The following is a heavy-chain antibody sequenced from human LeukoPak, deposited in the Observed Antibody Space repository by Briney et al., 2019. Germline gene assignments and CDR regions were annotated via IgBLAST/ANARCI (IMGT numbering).Heavy chain of an antibody. D-gene: IGHD3-10*01. CDR1: GYTFTGYY. CDR3: ARGRFGEWDNWFDP. J-gene: IGHJ3*01. Sequence: ASVKVSCKASGYTFTGYYIHWVRQAPGQGLEWMAWINPNSGATNYAQKFQGRVTMTRDTSISTAYMELSRLTSDDTAVYFCARGRFGEWDNWFDPWGQGTMVTVSS. CDR2: INPNSGAT. V-gene: IGHV1-2*02.